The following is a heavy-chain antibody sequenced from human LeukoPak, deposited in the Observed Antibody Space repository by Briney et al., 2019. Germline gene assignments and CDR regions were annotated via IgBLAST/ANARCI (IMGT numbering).Heavy chain of an antibody. CDR1: GGSVSSGSYY. V-gene: IGHV4-61*01. J-gene: IGHJ5*02. CDR3: ARARHNWFDP. Sequence: ETLSLTCTVSGGSVSSGSYYWSWIRQPPGKGLEWIGYIYYSGSTNYNPSLKSRVTISVDTSKNQFSLKLSSVTAADTAVYYCARARHNWFDPWGQGTLVTVSS. CDR2: IYYSGST.